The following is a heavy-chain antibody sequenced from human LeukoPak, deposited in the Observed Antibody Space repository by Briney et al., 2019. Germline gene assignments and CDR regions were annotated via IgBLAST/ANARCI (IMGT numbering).Heavy chain of an antibody. Sequence: ASVKVSCKASGGTFSSYAISWVRQAPGQGLEWMGGIIPIFGTANYAQKFQGRVTITADESTSTAYMELSSLRSEDTAVYYCARVAGPSSKYYYGSGSSFYYYYGMDVWGQGTTVTVSS. CDR1: GGTFSSYA. J-gene: IGHJ6*02. D-gene: IGHD3-10*01. V-gene: IGHV1-69*13. CDR3: ARVAGPSSKYYYGSGSSFYYYYGMDV. CDR2: IIPIFGTA.